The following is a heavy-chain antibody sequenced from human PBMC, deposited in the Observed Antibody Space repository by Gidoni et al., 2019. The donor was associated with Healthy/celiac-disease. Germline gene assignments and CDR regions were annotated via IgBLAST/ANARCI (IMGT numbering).Heavy chain of an antibody. CDR2: ISAYNGNT. D-gene: IGHD3-3*01. CDR1: GYTFTSYG. CDR3: ARDEGITIFGAYYYGMDV. Sequence: QVQLVQPGAEVKKPGASVTVSCKASGYTFTSYGISWVRQDPGQGLEWMGWISAYNGNTNYAKKLQGRVTMTTETSTSTAYMELRSLSSDETAVYYCARDEGITIFGAYYYGMDVWGQGTTVTVSS. V-gene: IGHV1-18*01. J-gene: IGHJ6*02.